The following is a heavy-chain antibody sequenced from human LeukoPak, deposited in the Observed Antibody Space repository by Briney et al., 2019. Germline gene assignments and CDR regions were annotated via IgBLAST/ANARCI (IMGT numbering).Heavy chain of an antibody. CDR3: ARESQDYDMLIGYSSVFEH. Sequence: SETLSLTCAVSGGSFSRYYWSWIQQPPGKGLEWIGYVYNSGARHYNPFLNSRVSISVDTSQDQFSLKLRSVTAADTAVYYCARESQDYDMLIGYSSVFEHWGQGILVTVSS. CDR2: VYNSGAR. CDR1: GGSFSRYY. J-gene: IGHJ4*02. D-gene: IGHD3-9*01. V-gene: IGHV4-59*01.